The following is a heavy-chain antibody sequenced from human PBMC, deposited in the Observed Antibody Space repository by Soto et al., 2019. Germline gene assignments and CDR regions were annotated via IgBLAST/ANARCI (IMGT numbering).Heavy chain of an antibody. Sequence: QVQLVQSGAEVKKPGASVKVSCKASGYIFNRYVMHWVRQAPGQRPEWMGWIDAGNGKTKYSEKFQGRVTITRDTSASTAYMELAAFRSEDTAVYYCARGRGWYDYWGQGTQVIVSS. CDR3: ARGRGWYDY. CDR2: IDAGNGKT. V-gene: IGHV1-3*01. CDR1: GYIFNRYV. J-gene: IGHJ4*02. D-gene: IGHD6-19*01.